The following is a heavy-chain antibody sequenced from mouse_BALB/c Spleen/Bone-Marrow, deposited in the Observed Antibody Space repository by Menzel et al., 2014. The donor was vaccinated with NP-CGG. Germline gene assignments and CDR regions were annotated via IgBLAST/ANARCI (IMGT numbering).Heavy chain of an antibody. J-gene: IGHJ2*01. Sequence: VQLKESGGGLVQPGGSLRLSCATSYFTFTDYYMSWVRQPPGKALEWLGFIRDKANGYTTEYSASVKGRFTISRDNSQSILYLQMNTLRAEDSATYYCARDTYGRDYWGQGTTLTVSS. V-gene: IGHV7-3*02. CDR1: YFTFTDYY. CDR2: IRDKANGYTT. D-gene: IGHD1-1*01. CDR3: ARDTYGRDY.